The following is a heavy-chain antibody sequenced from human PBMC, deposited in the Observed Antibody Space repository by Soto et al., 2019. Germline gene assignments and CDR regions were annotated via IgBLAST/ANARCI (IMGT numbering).Heavy chain of an antibody. CDR2: IYYSGST. J-gene: IGHJ6*02. Sequence: SETLSLTCTVSGGSISSGDYYWSWIRQPPGKGLEWIGYIYYSGSTYYNPSLKSRVTISVDTSKNQFSLKLSSVTAADTAVYYCARDLGYCSSTSCYPSGMDVWGQGXTVTVSS. CDR3: ARDLGYCSSTSCYPSGMDV. CDR1: GGSISSGDYY. D-gene: IGHD2-2*01. V-gene: IGHV4-30-4*01.